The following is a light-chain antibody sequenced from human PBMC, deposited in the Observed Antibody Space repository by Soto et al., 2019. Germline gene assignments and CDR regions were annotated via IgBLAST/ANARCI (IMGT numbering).Light chain of an antibody. J-gene: IGKJ4*01. Sequence: EIVMTQSPATLSVSPGERAILSCRASQTINCDLAWYQQNPGQAPRLLIYGASTRSTGFPARYGGRGSGTEFTPTNSSLQSKDFSVCCCQQHNYCHPLTFDGGTQVQIK. V-gene: IGKV3-15*01. CDR3: QQHNYCHPLT. CDR1: QTINCD. CDR2: GAS.